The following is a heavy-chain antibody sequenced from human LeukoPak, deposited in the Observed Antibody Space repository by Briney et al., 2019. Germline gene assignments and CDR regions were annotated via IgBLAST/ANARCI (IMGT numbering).Heavy chain of an antibody. V-gene: IGHV4-34*01. CDR2: INHSGST. CDR3: ARTRIVVVPAARPYNWFDP. J-gene: IGHJ5*02. CDR1: GGSFSGYY. D-gene: IGHD2-2*02. Sequence: SETLSLTCAVYGGSFSGYYWSWIRQPPGKGLEWIGGINHSGSTNYNPSLKSRVTISVDTSKNQFSLKLSSVTAADTAVYYCARTRIVVVPAARPYNWFDPWGQGTLVTVSS.